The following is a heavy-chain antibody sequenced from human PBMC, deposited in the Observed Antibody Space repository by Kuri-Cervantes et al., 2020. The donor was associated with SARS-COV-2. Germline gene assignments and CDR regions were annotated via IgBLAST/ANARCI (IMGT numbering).Heavy chain of an antibody. Sequence: SETLSLTCTVSGGSISCSSYYWGWIRQPPGKGLEWIGEINHSGSTNYNPSLKSRVTISVDTSKNQFSLQLTSVTAADTAVYYCARTTLAGPSHFDYWGQGILVTVSS. CDR2: INHSGST. J-gene: IGHJ4*02. D-gene: IGHD6-13*01. CDR1: GGSISCSSYY. V-gene: IGHV4-39*07. CDR3: ARTTLAGPSHFDY.